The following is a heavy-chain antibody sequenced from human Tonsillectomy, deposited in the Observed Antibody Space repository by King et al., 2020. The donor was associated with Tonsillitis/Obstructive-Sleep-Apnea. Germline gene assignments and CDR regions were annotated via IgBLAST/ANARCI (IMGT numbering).Heavy chain of an antibody. Sequence: VQLQQWGAGLLKPSETLSPTCAVYGGSFSGYYWSWIRQPPGKGLEWIGEIKYSGSTNYNPSLKSRVTISVDTSQKQFSLKLSSVTAADTAVYYCARGDDPAFGVVIIDYYYYMDVWGKGTTVTVSS. CDR1: GGSFSGYY. V-gene: IGHV4-34*01. D-gene: IGHD3-3*01. CDR2: IKYSGST. J-gene: IGHJ6*03. CDR3: ARGDDPAFGVVIIDYYYYMDV.